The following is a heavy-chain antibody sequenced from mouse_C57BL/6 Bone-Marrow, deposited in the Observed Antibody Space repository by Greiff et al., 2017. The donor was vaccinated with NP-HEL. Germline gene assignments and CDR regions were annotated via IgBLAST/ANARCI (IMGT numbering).Heavy chain of an antibody. CDR2: IWWDDDK. CDR3: ARRYYGNYERAMDY. Sequence: QVTLKESGPGILQPSQTLSLTCSFSGFSLSTFGMGVGWIRQPSGKGLEWLAHIWWDDDKYYNPALKSRLTISTDTSKNQVFLKIANVDTADTATYYCARRYYGNYERAMDYWGQGTSVTVSS. V-gene: IGHV8-8*01. D-gene: IGHD2-1*01. CDR1: GFSLSTFGMG. J-gene: IGHJ4*01.